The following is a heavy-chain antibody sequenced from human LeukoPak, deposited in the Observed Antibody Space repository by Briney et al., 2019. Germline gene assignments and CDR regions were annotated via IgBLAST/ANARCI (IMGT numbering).Heavy chain of an antibody. J-gene: IGHJ4*02. CDR3: ARGQWFRAF. D-gene: IGHD3-10*01. CDR1: GGSISSYY. V-gene: IGHV4-59*12. CDR2: IHYSGSA. Sequence: SETLSLTCTVSGGSISSYYWTWIRQPPGKGLEWIGEIHYSGSAAYNPSLKSRVTISVDTSKNQFSLKMNSVTAADTAVYYCARGQWFRAFWSRGTPVTVSS.